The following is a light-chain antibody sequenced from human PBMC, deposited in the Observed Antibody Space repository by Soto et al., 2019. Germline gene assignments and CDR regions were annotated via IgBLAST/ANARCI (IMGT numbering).Light chain of an antibody. J-gene: IGKJ4*02. CDR3: RQYYDWPPFT. CDR1: QSVSSNF. Sequence: EIVLTQSPGTLSLSPGERATLSCRASQSVSSNFLAWYQQKPGQAPRLLIYGASNRATGIPDRFSGSGSCTDFTLTISRLEPEDFAVYYYRQYYDWPPFTFGGGTKVDIK. CDR2: GAS. V-gene: IGKV3-20*01.